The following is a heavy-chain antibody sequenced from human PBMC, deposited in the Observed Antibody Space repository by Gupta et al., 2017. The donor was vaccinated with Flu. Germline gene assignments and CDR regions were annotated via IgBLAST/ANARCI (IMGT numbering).Heavy chain of an antibody. V-gene: IGHV3-30*01. Sequence: YSLHWVRQAPGKGLEWVALISYDGSQKFVVDSVKGRFTISRDNSKNTLYLQMNSLRTEDTSVYYCAVTGDTSSLLDTWGQGTLVTVSS. J-gene: IGHJ5*02. CDR3: AVTGDTSSLLDT. CDR1: YS. D-gene: IGHD1-26*01. CDR2: ISYDGSQK.